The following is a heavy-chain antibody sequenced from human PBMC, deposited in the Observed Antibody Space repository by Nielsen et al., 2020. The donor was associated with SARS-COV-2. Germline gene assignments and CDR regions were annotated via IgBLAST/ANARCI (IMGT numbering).Heavy chain of an antibody. CDR2: INHSGST. J-gene: IGHJ4*02. Sequence: WIRQPPGKGLEWIGEINHSGSTNYNPSLKSRVTISVDTSKNQFSLKLSSVTAADTAVYYCARGTGEYDGSGYYPGHFDYWGQGTLVTVSS. CDR3: ARGTGEYDGSGYYPGHFDY. V-gene: IGHV4-34*01. D-gene: IGHD3-22*01.